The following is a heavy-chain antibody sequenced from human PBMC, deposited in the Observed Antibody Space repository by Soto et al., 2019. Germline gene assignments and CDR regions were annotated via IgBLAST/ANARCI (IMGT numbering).Heavy chain of an antibody. J-gene: IGHJ5*02. V-gene: IGHV4-34*01. Sequence: PFETLSLTCAVYGGSFSGYYWSWIRQPPGKGLEWIGEINNSGSTNYNPSLKSRVTISVDTSKNQFSLKLSSVTAADTAAYYCARAHLFWGAGWLDPSGPGTLVTVYS. D-gene: IGHD3-3*01. CDR1: GGSFSGYY. CDR3: ARAHLFWGAGWLDP. CDR2: INNSGST.